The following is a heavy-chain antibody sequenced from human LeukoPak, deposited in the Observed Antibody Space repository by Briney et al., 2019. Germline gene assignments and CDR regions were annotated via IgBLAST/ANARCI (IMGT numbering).Heavy chain of an antibody. CDR2: IYRTGST. D-gene: IGHD6-13*01. CDR3: ARQRDLQQLAPFDY. Sequence: SETLSLTCNVSGGSISSYYWSWIRQPPGKGLEWIGYIYRTGSTNYNPSLKSRVTISADTSKSQFSLSLSSVTAADTAVHYCARQRDLQQLAPFDYWGQGTLVTVSS. J-gene: IGHJ4*02. V-gene: IGHV4-59*08. CDR1: GGSISSYY.